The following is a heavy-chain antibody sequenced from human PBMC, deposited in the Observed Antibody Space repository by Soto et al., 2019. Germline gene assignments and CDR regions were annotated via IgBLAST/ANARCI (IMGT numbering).Heavy chain of an antibody. CDR3: AREPLLVHDAFDI. V-gene: IGHV4-59*01. CDR2: IYYSGST. Sequence: PSETLSLTCTVSGGSISSYYWSWIRQPPGKGLEWIGYIYYSGSTNYNPSLKSRVTISVDTSKNQFSLKLSSVTAADTAVYYCAREPLLVHDAFDIWGQGTMVT. CDR1: GGSISSYY. D-gene: IGHD2-8*02. J-gene: IGHJ3*02.